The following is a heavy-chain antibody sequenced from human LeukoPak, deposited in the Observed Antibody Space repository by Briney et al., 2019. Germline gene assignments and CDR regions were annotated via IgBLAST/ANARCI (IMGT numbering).Heavy chain of an antibody. Sequence: ASVKVSCKASGYTFTNYGMNWVRQAPGQGLEWMGWINTNTGNPTYAQGFTGRFVFSLDTSVSTAYLQISSLKAEDTGVYYCAREGYYGSGNSYYYYMDVWGKGTPVTVSS. CDR3: AREGYYGSGNSYYYYMDV. CDR2: INTNTGNP. CDR1: GYTFTNYG. V-gene: IGHV7-4-1*02. J-gene: IGHJ6*03. D-gene: IGHD3-10*01.